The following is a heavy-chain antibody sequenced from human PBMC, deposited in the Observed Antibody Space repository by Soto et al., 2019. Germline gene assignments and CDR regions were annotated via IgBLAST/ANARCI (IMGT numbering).Heavy chain of an antibody. V-gene: IGHV3-23*01. J-gene: IGHJ3*01. Sequence: GGSLRLSCAASGFTFSSYAMSWVRQAPGKGLEWVSGVSGSGGNTYYADSVKGRFTISRDNSENTLYMQMNSLRGEDTAIYYCAKDIQGRGAATGDDAFDVWGPGTKVTVSS. CDR3: AKDIQGRGAATGDDAFDV. CDR1: GFTFSSYA. CDR2: VSGSGGNT. D-gene: IGHD3-10*01.